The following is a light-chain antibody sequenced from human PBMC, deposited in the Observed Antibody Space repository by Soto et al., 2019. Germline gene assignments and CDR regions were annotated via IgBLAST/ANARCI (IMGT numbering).Light chain of an antibody. J-gene: IGLJ3*02. Sequence: QPVLTQPPSVSGVPGQRVTISCTGSSSNIGAGYDVHWYQQLPGTAPKLLIYGNSNRPSGVPDRFSGSKSGTSASLAITGLQAEDEADYYCQSYDSSLSGSAVFGGGTKVTVL. CDR3: QSYDSSLSGSAV. CDR1: SSNIGAGYD. V-gene: IGLV1-40*01. CDR2: GNS.